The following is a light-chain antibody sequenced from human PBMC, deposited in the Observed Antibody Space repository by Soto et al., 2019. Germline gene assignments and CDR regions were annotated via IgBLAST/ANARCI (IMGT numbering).Light chain of an antibody. CDR1: QGISRW. Sequence: DIQLTQSPSYVSASVGDRVTITCRASQGISRWLAWYQQRPGRAPKLLIYAVTSFYREVPSRFSGGRSGTDVTLTISGVQPEELATYSCQQAQSLPLTFGGGTRVEIK. V-gene: IGKV1-12*01. CDR2: AVT. CDR3: QQAQSLPLT. J-gene: IGKJ4*01.